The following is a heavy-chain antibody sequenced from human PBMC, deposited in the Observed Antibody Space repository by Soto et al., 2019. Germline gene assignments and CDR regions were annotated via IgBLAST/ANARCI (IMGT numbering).Heavy chain of an antibody. Sequence: QVQLQESDAGLVKASQTLSLTCTVSGGSVSSGAYYWTWIRQRPGKGLEWIRYIYYSGSTYYSPSLKSRLSISLGTSKNQFSLRLSSVTAADTAMYYCARARLRAVYAFDIWGQGTMVTFSS. CDR2: IYYSGST. J-gene: IGHJ3*02. CDR3: ARARLRAVYAFDI. V-gene: IGHV4-31*03. D-gene: IGHD5-12*01. CDR1: GGSVSSGAYY.